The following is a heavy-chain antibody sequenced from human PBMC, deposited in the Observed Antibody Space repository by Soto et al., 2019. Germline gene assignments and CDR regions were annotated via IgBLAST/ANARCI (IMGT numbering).Heavy chain of an antibody. V-gene: IGHV1-2*04. CDR3: ARGPCTNGVCHVGIAAAPSYYFDY. J-gene: IGHJ4*02. CDR1: GYTFTGYY. Sequence: ASVKVSCKASGYTFTGYYMHWVLQAPVQVLEWMVWISPNSGGTNYAQKFQGWVTMTRDTSISTAYMELSRLRSDDTAVYYCARGPCTNGVCHVGIAAAPSYYFDYWGQGTLVTVSS. CDR2: ISPNSGGT. D-gene: IGHD2-8*01.